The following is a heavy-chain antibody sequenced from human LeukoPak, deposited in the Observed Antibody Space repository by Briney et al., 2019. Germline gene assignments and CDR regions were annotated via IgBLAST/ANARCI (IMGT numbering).Heavy chain of an antibody. CDR2: VNPENAET. Sequence: ATVKISCKASGYTFIDYYIHWVQQAPGKGLERMGRVNPENAETIYAGNFQDRVTITADTSTDTAYMELSSLRSDDTAVYFCTARGRGIDYDFDNWGQGTLVTVSS. D-gene: IGHD4-17*01. CDR3: TARGRGIDYDFDN. J-gene: IGHJ4*02. CDR1: GYTFIDYY. V-gene: IGHV1-69-2*01.